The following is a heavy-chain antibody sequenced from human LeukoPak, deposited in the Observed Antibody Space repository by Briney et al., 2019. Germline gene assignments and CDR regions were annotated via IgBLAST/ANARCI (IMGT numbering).Heavy chain of an antibody. CDR3: ARGYFDWYFDY. D-gene: IGHD3-9*01. V-gene: IGHV1-18*04. Sequence: ASVKVSCKASGDTFTSYGFSWVRQAPRQGLEWMGWLSADNGNTNYAQKLQGRVTMTTDTSTSTAYMELRSLRSDDTAVYYCARGYFDWYFDYWGQGTLVTVSS. J-gene: IGHJ4*02. CDR1: GDTFTSYG. CDR2: LSADNGNT.